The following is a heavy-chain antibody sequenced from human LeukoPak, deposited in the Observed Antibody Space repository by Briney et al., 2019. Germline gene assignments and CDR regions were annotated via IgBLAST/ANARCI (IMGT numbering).Heavy chain of an antibody. CDR3: AKIPATVTTGGDCYLFDY. V-gene: IGHV3-30*02. Sequence: GGSLRLSCAASGFTFSSYGMHWVRQAPGKGLEWVAFIRYDGSNKYYADSVKGRFTISRDNSKSTLYLQMNSPRAEDTAVYYCAKIPATVTTGGDCYLFDYWGQGTLVTVSS. CDR2: IRYDGSNK. D-gene: IGHD2-21*02. CDR1: GFTFSSYG. J-gene: IGHJ4*02.